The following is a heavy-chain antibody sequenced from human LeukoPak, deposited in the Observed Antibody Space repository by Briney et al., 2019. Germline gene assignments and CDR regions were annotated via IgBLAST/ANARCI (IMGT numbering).Heavy chain of an antibody. CDR1: GGSFSGYY. CDR2: INHSGST. D-gene: IGHD1-26*01. J-gene: IGHJ4*02. CDR3: ARGRELSY. V-gene: IGHV4-34*01. Sequence: PSETLSLTCAVYGGSFSGYYWSWIRQPPGKGLEWIGEINHSGSTNYNPSLKSRVTISVDTSKNQFSLKLSSVTAADTAAYYCARGRELSYWGQGTLVTVSS.